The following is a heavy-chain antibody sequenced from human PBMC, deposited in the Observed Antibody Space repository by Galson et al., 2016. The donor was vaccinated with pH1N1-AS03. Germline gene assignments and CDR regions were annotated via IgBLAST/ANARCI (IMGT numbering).Heavy chain of an antibody. CDR3: TTGPLYTSIWDDYFDS. D-gene: IGHD6-13*01. J-gene: IGHJ4*02. V-gene: IGHV3-15*01. Sequence: SLRLSCAASGFTFNNYWTSWVRQAPGKGLEWVGRIKSKTDGATTDYAAPVKGKFTISRDDSRNTLYLQMNGLKNEDTAVYFCTTGPLYTSIWDDYFDSWGQGTLVAVSS. CDR2: IKSKTDGATT. CDR1: GFTFNNYW.